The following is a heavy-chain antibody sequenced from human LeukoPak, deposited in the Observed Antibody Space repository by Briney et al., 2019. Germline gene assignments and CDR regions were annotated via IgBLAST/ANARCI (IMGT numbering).Heavy chain of an antibody. CDR3: ARDEGVAAPGIVDY. J-gene: IGHJ4*02. V-gene: IGHV1-18*01. D-gene: IGHD6-13*01. CDR1: GGTFSSYA. CDR2: ISAYNGNT. Sequence: ASVKVSCKASGGTFSSYAISWVRQAPGQGLEWMGWISAYNGNTNYAQKLQGRVTMTTDTSTSTAYMELRSLRSDDTAVYYCARDEGVAAPGIVDYWGQGTLVTVSS.